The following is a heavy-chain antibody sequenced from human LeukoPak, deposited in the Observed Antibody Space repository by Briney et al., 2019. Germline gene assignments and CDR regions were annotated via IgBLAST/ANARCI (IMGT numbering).Heavy chain of an antibody. Sequence: GASVKVSCKASGYTLTKYGISWVRQAPGQGLEWMGWISSYNGNTKYLQKLQGRLTLTTDTSTSTVYMELRSLRSDDTAVYYCARDGMIFGGLRDYIDVWGRGTTVTVSS. D-gene: IGHD3/OR15-3a*01. V-gene: IGHV1-18*01. CDR2: ISSYNGNT. J-gene: IGHJ6*03. CDR1: GYTLTKYG. CDR3: ARDGMIFGGLRDYIDV.